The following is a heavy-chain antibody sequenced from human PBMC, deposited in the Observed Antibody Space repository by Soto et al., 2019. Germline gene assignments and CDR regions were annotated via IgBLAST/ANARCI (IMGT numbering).Heavy chain of an antibody. Sequence: QVQLVQSGAEVKKPGSSVKVSCKASGGTFSSYVIGWVRQAPGQGLEWMGGIISIVGTTHYAQRFQGRVTITADESPSTAYMELSSLRSEDTAVYYCATPLAYAMRGWDGLDVWGQGTTVTVSS. D-gene: IGHD2-8*01. CDR2: IISIVGTT. CDR3: ATPLAYAMRGWDGLDV. J-gene: IGHJ6*02. CDR1: GGTFSSYV. V-gene: IGHV1-69*01.